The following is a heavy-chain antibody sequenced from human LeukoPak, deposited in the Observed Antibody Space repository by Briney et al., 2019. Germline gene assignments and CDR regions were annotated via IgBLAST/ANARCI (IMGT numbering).Heavy chain of an antibody. J-gene: IGHJ4*02. D-gene: IGHD6-13*01. CDR2: IYYSGTT. CDR1: GGSISSYY. CDR3: ARGVYIAAAQYGY. Sequence: PSETLSLTCTVSGGSISSYYWSWIRQPPGTGLEWIGYIYYSGTTNYNPSLKSRVTISVDTSKNQFSLKLSSVTAADTAVYYCARGVYIAAAQYGYWGQGTLVTVSS. V-gene: IGHV4-59*01.